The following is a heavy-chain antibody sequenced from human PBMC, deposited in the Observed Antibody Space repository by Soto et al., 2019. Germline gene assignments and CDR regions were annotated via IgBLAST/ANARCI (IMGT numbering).Heavy chain of an antibody. J-gene: IGHJ4*02. Sequence: PSETLSLTCTVSGGSISSYYWSWIRQPPGKGLEWIGYIYYSGSTNYNPSLKSRVTISVDKSKNQFSLKLSSVTAADTAVYYCARFYGSGSNYYFDYWGQGTLVTVSS. D-gene: IGHD3-10*01. CDR1: GGSISSYY. CDR2: IYYSGST. V-gene: IGHV4-59*12. CDR3: ARFYGSGSNYYFDY.